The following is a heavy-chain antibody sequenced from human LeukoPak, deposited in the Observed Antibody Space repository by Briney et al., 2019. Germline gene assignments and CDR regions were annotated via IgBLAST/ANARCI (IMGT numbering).Heavy chain of an antibody. J-gene: IGHJ4*02. Sequence: PMASVRVSCKASGYTFGTHWMHWVRQAPGQGLEWMGIINPSGDVRLYARKFQGRVTLSRDTSISTAYVELSSLTSDDTAVYYCARKKLEVVATYDFWGQGTLITVSS. D-gene: IGHD3-22*01. CDR3: ARKKLEVVATYDF. V-gene: IGHV1-46*01. CDR1: GYTFGTHW. CDR2: INPSGDVR.